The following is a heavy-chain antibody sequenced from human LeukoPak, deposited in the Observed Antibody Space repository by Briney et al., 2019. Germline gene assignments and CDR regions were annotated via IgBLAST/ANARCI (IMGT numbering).Heavy chain of an antibody. Sequence: GGSLRLSCAASGFTFSSYWMSWVRQAPGKGLEWVANIKQDGSEKYYVDSVKGRFTISRDNAKNSLYLQMNSLRAEDTAVYYCARIYDSSGYYYDYWGQGTPVTVSS. CDR3: ARIYDSSGYYYDY. CDR1: GFTFSSYW. CDR2: IKQDGSEK. D-gene: IGHD3-22*01. V-gene: IGHV3-7*01. J-gene: IGHJ4*02.